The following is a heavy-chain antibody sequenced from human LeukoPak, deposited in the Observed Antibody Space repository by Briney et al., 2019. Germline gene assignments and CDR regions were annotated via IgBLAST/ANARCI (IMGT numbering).Heavy chain of an antibody. CDR3: ARRALRYCSSTSCPAQYYGVDV. D-gene: IGHD2-2*01. J-gene: IGHJ6*04. Sequence: GSLRLSCAASGFIFSSYWMSWVRQAPGKGLEWVANIKEDGSEKYYVDSVKGRFTISRDNAKNSLYLQTNSLRAEDTAVYYCARRALRYCSSTSCPAQYYGVDVWGKGATVTVSS. CDR2: IKEDGSEK. V-gene: IGHV3-7*03. CDR1: GFIFSSYW.